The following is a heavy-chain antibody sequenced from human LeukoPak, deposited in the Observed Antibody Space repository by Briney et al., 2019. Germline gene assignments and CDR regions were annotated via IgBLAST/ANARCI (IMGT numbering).Heavy chain of an antibody. D-gene: IGHD1-26*01. CDR1: GFTFSNYV. Sequence: GSLRLSCAASGFTFSNYVMSWVRQAPGKGLEWVSGITGDGGGTSYADSVKGRFTISRDNSKTTVYLPMNRLRAEATAVYYCVRVVGSGLGAFDIWGQGTMVTVSS. V-gene: IGHV3-23*01. CDR2: ITGDGGGT. J-gene: IGHJ3*02. CDR3: VRVVGSGLGAFDI.